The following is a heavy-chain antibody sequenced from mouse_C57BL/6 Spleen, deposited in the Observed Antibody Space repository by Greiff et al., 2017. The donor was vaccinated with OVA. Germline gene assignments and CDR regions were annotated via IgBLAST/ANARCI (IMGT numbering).Heavy chain of an antibody. Sequence: VQLKQSGAELVRPGASVKLSCTASGFTFKDDYMHWVKQTPEQGLEWIGSIDPGNGDTEYASKFKGKATITADKYSNTAYLQLSSLTSEDTAVYYCTTRIYVGCYAFAYWGQGTLVTVSA. J-gene: IGHJ3*01. CDR2: IDPGNGDT. CDR3: TTRIYVGCYAFAY. CDR1: GFTFKDDY. D-gene: IGHD1-1*02. V-gene: IGHV14-4*01.